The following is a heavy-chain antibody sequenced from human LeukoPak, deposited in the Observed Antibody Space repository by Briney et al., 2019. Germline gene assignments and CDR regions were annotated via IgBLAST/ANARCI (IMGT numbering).Heavy chain of an antibody. Sequence: GGSLRLSCAASGFTFSSYWMHWVRQAPGKGLVWVSRINSDGSSTSYADSVKGRFIISRDNAKSTLYLQMNSLRAEDTAVYYCARDYDGGAFDIWGQGTMVTVSS. CDR3: ARDYDGGAFDI. J-gene: IGHJ3*02. D-gene: IGHD3-16*01. CDR2: INSDGSST. CDR1: GFTFSSYW. V-gene: IGHV3-74*01.